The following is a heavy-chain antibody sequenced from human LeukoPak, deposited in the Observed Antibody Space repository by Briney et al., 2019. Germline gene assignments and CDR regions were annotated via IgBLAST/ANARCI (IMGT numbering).Heavy chain of an antibody. CDR3: ARAKGNWNDAGNWFDP. J-gene: IGHJ5*02. CDR2: INPNSGGT. D-gene: IGHD1-1*01. Sequence: ASVKVSCKTSGYSFIGYYVHWVRQAPGQGLEWMGWINPNSGGTNYAQKFQGRVTVTRDTSISTAYMELRRLRSDDTAVYYCARAKGNWNDAGNWFDPWGQGTLVTVSS. CDR1: GYSFIGYY. V-gene: IGHV1-2*02.